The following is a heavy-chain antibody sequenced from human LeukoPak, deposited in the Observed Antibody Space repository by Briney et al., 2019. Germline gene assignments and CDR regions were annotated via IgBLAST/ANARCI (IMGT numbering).Heavy chain of an antibody. CDR1: GGSITSSSYY. Sequence: SETLSLTCTVSGGSITSSSYYWGWIRQPPGKGPEWIGSIYYTGSTNYNPSLKSRVTISLDTSKNQFSLKLTSVTAAGTAVYYYASVRGYSSGWYASGFDPWGQGTLVTVSS. D-gene: IGHD6-19*01. J-gene: IGHJ5*02. CDR2: IYYTGST. CDR3: ASVRGYSSGWYASGFDP. V-gene: IGHV4-39*07.